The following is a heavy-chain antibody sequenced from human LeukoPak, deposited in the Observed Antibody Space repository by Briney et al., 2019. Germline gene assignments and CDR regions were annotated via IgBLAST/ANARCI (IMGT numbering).Heavy chain of an antibody. CDR3: AREWERDWSY. V-gene: IGHV4-39*07. CDR1: GGSINSSSYY. CDR2: IYYSGNT. J-gene: IGHJ4*02. D-gene: IGHD1-26*01. Sequence: SETLSLTCTVSGGSINSSSYYWGWIRQPPGKGLEWIGSIYYSGNTYYNPSLKSRVTISVDTSKNQFSLKLSSVTAADTAVYYCAREWERDWSYWGQGTLVTVSS.